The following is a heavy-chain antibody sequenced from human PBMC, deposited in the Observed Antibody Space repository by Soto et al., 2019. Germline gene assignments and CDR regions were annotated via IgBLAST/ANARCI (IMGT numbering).Heavy chain of an antibody. CDR2: IYHSGST. D-gene: IGHD3-10*01. CDR1: GGSISSGGYS. J-gene: IGHJ6*02. V-gene: IGHV4-30-2*01. CDR3: ARDHGSGQEADYGMDV. Sequence: SETLSLTCAVSGGSISSGGYSWSWIRQPPGKGLEWIGYIYHSGSTYYNPSLKSRVTISVDRSKNQFSLKLSSVTAADTAVYYCARDHGSGQEADYGMDVWGQGTTVTVSS.